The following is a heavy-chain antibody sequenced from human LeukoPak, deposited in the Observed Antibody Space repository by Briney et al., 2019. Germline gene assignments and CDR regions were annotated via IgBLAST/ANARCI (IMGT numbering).Heavy chain of an antibody. Sequence: PSETLSLTCTVSGGSISSYYWSWIRQPPGKGLEWIGYIYYSGSTNYNPSLKSRVTISVDTSKNQFSLKLKSVTAADTAVYYCARSGVITGWFDPWGQGSLVTVSS. CDR3: ARSGVITGWFDP. J-gene: IGHJ5*02. V-gene: IGHV4-59*01. CDR2: IYYSGST. CDR1: GGSISSYY. D-gene: IGHD1-20*01.